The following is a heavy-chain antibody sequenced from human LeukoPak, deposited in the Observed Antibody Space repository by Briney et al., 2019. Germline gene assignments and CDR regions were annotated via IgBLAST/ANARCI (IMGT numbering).Heavy chain of an antibody. CDR1: GGSISSSSYY. CDR3: ARPSPLRPYYDFWSGYYWDY. D-gene: IGHD3-3*01. V-gene: IGHV4-39*01. CDR2: IYYSRST. Sequence: SETLSLTCTVSGGSISSSSYYWGWIRQPPGKGLEWIGSIYYSRSTYYNPSLKSRVTITVDTSKNQFPLKLSSVTAADTAVYYCARPSPLRPYYDFWSGYYWDYWGQGTLVTVSS. J-gene: IGHJ4*02.